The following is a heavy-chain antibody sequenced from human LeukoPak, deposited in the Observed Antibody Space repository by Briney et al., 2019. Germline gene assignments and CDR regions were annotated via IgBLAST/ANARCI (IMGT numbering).Heavy chain of an antibody. Sequence: GGSLRLSCAASGFTFSTYGMHWVRQAPGKGLEWVAVISYDGNNKYYADSVKGRFTISRDNSKNTLYLQMNSLRAEDTAVYYCAKDRWFGELSDYYYGMDVWGQGTTVTVSS. CDR2: ISYDGNNK. CDR3: AKDRWFGELSDYYYGMDV. J-gene: IGHJ6*02. D-gene: IGHD3-10*01. CDR1: GFTFSTYG. V-gene: IGHV3-30*18.